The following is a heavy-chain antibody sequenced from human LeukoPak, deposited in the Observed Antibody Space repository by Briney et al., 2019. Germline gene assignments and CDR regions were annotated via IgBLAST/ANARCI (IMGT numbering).Heavy chain of an antibody. Sequence: GRSLRLSCAASGFTFSSYAMHWVRQAPGKGLEWVAVISYDGSNKYYADSVKGRFTISRDNSKSTLYLQMNSLRAEDTAVYYCARRPYYDYVWGSSDYWGQGTLVTVSS. D-gene: IGHD3-16*01. CDR3: ARRPYYDYVWGSSDY. CDR1: GFTFSSYA. V-gene: IGHV3-30*04. CDR2: ISYDGSNK. J-gene: IGHJ4*02.